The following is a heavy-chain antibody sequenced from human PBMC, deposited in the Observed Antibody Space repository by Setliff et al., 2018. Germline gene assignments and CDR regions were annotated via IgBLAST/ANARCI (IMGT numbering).Heavy chain of an antibody. Sequence: PSETLSLTCTVSGGPINSDRYYWGWIRQPPGKGLEWIGSINYSGSTNYNPSLKSRVSISVDTSKNQFSLRLTSVTAADTAVYYCAREYYYARSRNFDYWGQGTLVTVSS. J-gene: IGHJ4*02. CDR1: GGPINSDRYY. V-gene: IGHV4-39*07. CDR3: AREYYYARSRNFDY. D-gene: IGHD3-22*01. CDR2: INYSGST.